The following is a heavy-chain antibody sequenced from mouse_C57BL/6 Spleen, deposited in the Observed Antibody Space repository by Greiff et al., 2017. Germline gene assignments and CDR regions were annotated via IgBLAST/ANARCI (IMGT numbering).Heavy chain of an antibody. D-gene: IGHD2-2*01. V-gene: IGHV5-17*01. J-gene: IGHJ4*01. Sequence: EVKLQESGGGLVKPGGSLKLSCAASGFTFSDYGMHWVRQAPEKGLEWVAYISSGSSTIYYADTVKGRFTISRDNAKNTLFLQMTSLRSEDTAMYYCARGYDENYAMDYWGQGTSVTVSS. CDR3: ARGYDENYAMDY. CDR2: ISSGSSTI. CDR1: GFTFSDYG.